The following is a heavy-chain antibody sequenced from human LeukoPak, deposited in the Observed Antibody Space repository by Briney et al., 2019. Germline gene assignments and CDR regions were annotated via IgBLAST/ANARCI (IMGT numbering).Heavy chain of an antibody. D-gene: IGHD1-26*01. CDR3: ARDNSVGDNAWWFDP. CDR1: GYTFTGYY. V-gene: IGHV1-46*01. CDR2: INPTGDST. Sequence: ASVKVSCKASGYTFTGYYMHWVRQAPGQGLEWMGLINPTGDSTGYAQKFQGRVTMTRDMSTSTDFMELSSLRSEDTAVYYCARDNSVGDNAWWFDPWGQGTLVTVSS. J-gene: IGHJ5*02.